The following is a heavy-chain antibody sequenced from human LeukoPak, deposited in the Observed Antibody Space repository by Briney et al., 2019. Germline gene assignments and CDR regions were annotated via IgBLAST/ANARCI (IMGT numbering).Heavy chain of an antibody. V-gene: IGHV5-51*01. J-gene: IGHJ4*02. CDR1: GSSFSMYW. CDR2: IYPDDSET. Sequence: GESLQISCKGSGSSFSMYWIAWVRPPPGKGLEWMGIIYPDDSETIYSPSFQGQVTMSADKSSTYLQWNSVKASDTAMYYCARRGGGYDFNFDQWGQGTLVTVSS. CDR3: ARRGGGYDFNFDQ. D-gene: IGHD5-12*01.